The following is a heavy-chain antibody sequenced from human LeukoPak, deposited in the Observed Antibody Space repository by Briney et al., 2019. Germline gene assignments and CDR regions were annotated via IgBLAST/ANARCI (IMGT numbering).Heavy chain of an antibody. V-gene: IGHV1-69*13. D-gene: IGHD5-18*01. CDR3: ARAGYTAMGPFDY. J-gene: IGHJ4*02. CDR1: GGTFSSYA. CDR2: IIPIFGTA. Sequence: GASVKVSCKASGGTFSSYAISWVRQAPGQGLESMGGIIPIFGTANYAQKFQGRVTITADESTSTAYMELSSLRSEDTAVYYCARAGYTAMGPFDYWGQGTLVTVSS.